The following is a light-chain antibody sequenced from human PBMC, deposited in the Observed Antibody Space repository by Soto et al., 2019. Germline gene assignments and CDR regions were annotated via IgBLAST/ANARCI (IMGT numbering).Light chain of an antibody. J-gene: IGKJ3*01. CDR3: QQCGGSPLFS. CDR1: QSVTSSC. CDR2: TTS. V-gene: IGKV3-20*01. Sequence: EIVLTQSPATLSLSPGERATLSCTASQSVTSSCLDWYQRKPGQAPRLLIHTTSTRATDIPDRFSGSGSGTDFTLTIIRLQPEDFAVYYCQQCGGSPLFSFGPGTRVDI.